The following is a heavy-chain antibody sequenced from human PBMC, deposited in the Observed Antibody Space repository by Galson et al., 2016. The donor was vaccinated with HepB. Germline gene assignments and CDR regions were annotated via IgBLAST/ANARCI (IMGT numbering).Heavy chain of an antibody. CDR1: GFTFSNYA. D-gene: IGHD6-13*01. CDR2: ISGSGGST. V-gene: IGHV3-23*01. J-gene: IGHJ4*02. Sequence: SLRLSCAASGFTFSNYAMSWVRQAPGKGLEWVSGISGSGGSTYYADSVKGRFTISRDNSKNTLFLQMHSLRAEDTAVYYCARGEVGITAAARAFDYWGQGTLVTVSS. CDR3: ARGEVGITAAARAFDY.